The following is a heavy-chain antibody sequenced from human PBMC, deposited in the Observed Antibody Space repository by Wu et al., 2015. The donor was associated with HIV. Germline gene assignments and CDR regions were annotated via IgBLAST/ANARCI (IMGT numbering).Heavy chain of an antibody. CDR1: GGTFSRYT. J-gene: IGHJ5*02. CDR3: ARDRIIDNWFDP. V-gene: IGHV1-69*01. Sequence: QVQLVQSGPEVKAPGSSVKVSCTASGGTFSRYTISWVRQAPGQGLEWIGEISPLFGAAKYAQRFQGRVTITADESTSTAYMEVSSLRFEDTAVYYCARDRIIDNWFDPWGQGTLVTVSS. CDR2: ISPLFGAA.